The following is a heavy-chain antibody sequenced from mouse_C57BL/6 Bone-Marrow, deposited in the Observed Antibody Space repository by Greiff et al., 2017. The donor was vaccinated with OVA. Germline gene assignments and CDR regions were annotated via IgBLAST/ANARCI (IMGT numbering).Heavy chain of an antibody. CDR1: GFSLTSYG. J-gene: IGHJ2*01. V-gene: IGHV2-2*01. Sequence: QVQLQQSGPGLVQPSQSLSITCTVSGFSLTSYGVHWVRQSPGKGLAWLGVIWSGGSTDYNAAFISRLSISKDNSKSQIVFKMNWLQADATAIYYRARNRGWGGYYAYFDYWGQGTTLTVSS. CDR3: ARNRGWGGYYAYFDY. CDR2: IWSGGST. D-gene: IGHD2-3*01.